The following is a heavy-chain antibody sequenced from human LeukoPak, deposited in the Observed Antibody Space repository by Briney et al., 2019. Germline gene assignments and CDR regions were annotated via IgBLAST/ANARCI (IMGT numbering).Heavy chain of an antibody. CDR3: ARGVGMDIVLMVYALADNWFDP. J-gene: IGHJ5*02. CDR1: GYTFTSYY. Sequence: ASVKVSCKASGYTFTSYYMHWVRQAPGQGLEWMGIINPSGGSTSYAQKSQGRVTMTRDTSTSTVYMELSSLRSEDTAVYYCARGVGMDIVLMVYALADNWFDPWGQGTLVTVSS. CDR2: INPSGGST. V-gene: IGHV1-46*01. D-gene: IGHD2-8*01.